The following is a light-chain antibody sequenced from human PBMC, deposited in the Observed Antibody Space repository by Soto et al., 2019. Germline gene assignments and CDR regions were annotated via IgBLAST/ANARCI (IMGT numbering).Light chain of an antibody. CDR2: LRS. Sequence: DIVMTQSPLSLSVTPGEPASISCRSSQSLLHGSGYNFLNWYLQKPGQSPQLLIYLRSNRASGVPDRFSGSGSGTDFTLRINRXXXXDVGVYYCMQALQTPPTFGGGTXV. J-gene: IGKJ4*01. CDR1: QSLLHGSGYNF. CDR3: MQALQTPPT. V-gene: IGKV2-28*01.